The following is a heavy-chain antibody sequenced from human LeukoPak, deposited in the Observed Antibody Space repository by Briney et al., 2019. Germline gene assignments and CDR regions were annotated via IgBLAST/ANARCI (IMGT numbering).Heavy chain of an antibody. CDR1: GGSFSGYY. D-gene: IGHD3-22*01. J-gene: IGHJ6*02. CDR2: INHSGST. CDR3: ARGVVTMIVVVIPHYYGMDV. Sequence: SETLSLTCAVYGGSFSGYYWSWLRQPPGKGLEWIGEINHSGSTNYNPSLKSRVTISVDTSKNQFSLKLSSVTAADTAVYYCARGVVTMIVVVIPHYYGMDVWGQGTTVTVSS. V-gene: IGHV4-34*01.